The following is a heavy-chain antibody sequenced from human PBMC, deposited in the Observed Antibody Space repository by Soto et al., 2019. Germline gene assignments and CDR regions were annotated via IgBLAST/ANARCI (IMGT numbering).Heavy chain of an antibody. Sequence: SVKVSCKASGGTFSSYAISWVRQAPGQGLEWMGGIIPIFGTANYAQKFQGRVTITADESTSTAYMELSSLRSEDTAVYYCARAPLNYYDSSGYYFNRLDPWGQGTLVTVYS. V-gene: IGHV1-69*13. CDR3: ARAPLNYYDSSGYYFNRLDP. J-gene: IGHJ5*02. CDR1: GGTFSSYA. CDR2: IIPIFGTA. D-gene: IGHD3-22*01.